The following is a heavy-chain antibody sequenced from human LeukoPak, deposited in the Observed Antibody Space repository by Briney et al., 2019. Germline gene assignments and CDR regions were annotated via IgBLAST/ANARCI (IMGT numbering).Heavy chain of an antibody. CDR3: AKDTGPSVTANWFDP. J-gene: IGHJ5*02. CDR2: ISWNSGSI. Sequence: GRSLRLSCAASGFTFDDYAMHWVRQAPGKGLEWVSGISWNSGSIGYADSVKGRFTISRDNAKNSLYLQMNSLRAEDTALYYCAKDTGPSVTANWFDPWGQGTLVTVSS. D-gene: IGHD4-11*01. V-gene: IGHV3-9*01. CDR1: GFTFDDYA.